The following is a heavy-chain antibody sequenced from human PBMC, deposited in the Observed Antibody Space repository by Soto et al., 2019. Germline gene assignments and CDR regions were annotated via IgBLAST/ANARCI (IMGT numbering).Heavy chain of an antibody. D-gene: IGHD2-15*01. Sequence: SETLSLTCTVSGGSIRSGGYYWSWIRQHPGKGLEWIGYIYYSGSTYYNPSLKSRVTISVDTSKNQFSLKLSSVTAADTAVYYCARCGFVVAATLFDYWGQGTLVTVSS. J-gene: IGHJ4*02. CDR2: IYYSGST. CDR1: GGSIRSGGYY. V-gene: IGHV4-31*03. CDR3: ARCGFVVAATLFDY.